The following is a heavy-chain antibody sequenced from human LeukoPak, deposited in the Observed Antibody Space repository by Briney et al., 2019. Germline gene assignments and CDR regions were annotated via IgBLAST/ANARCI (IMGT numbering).Heavy chain of an antibody. CDR1: GGTFISYA. CDR3: VRSTTIPDAFDI. V-gene: IGHV1-69*13. D-gene: IGHD2-2*01. Sequence: GASVKVSCKASGGTFISYAISWVRQAPGQGLEWMGGIIPIFGTANYAQKFQGRVTITADESTSTAYMELSSLRSEDTAVYYCVRSTTIPDAFDIWGQGTMVTVSS. J-gene: IGHJ3*02. CDR2: IIPIFGTA.